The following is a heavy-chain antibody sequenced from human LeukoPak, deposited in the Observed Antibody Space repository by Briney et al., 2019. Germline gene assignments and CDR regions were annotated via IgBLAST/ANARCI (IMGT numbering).Heavy chain of an antibody. D-gene: IGHD3-3*01. J-gene: IGHJ6*02. CDR3: ARAYDFWSGYPHYYYYGMDV. Sequence: PGGSLRLSCAASGFTVSSNYMSWVRQAPGKGLMWVSRISDDGSSASYADSVKGRFTISRDDAKHTLYLQMNSLRAEDTAVYYCARAYDFWSGYPHYYYYGMDVWGQGTTVTVSS. V-gene: IGHV3-74*01. CDR1: GFTVSSNY. CDR2: ISDDGSSA.